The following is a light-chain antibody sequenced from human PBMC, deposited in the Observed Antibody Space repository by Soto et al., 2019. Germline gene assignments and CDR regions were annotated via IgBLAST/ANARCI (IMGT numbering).Light chain of an antibody. CDR1: DSNIGRYF. V-gene: IGLV1-51*01. CDR3: GTWDTSLSAGV. Sequence: QSVLTQPPSVSAAPGQKVTISCSGSDSNIGRYFVSWYQQFPGTAPKLLIYDNDKRPSGIPDRFSGSKSGASATLGITGLQTGDEADYYCGTWDTSLSAGVFGSGTKFTVL. CDR2: DND. J-gene: IGLJ1*01.